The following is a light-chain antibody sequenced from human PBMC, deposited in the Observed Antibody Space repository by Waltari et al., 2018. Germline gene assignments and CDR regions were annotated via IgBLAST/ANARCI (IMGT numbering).Light chain of an antibody. J-gene: IGLJ3*02. CDR3: QTGGHGTWV. V-gene: IGLV4-69*01. Sequence: QLVLTQSPSASASLGASVKLTCTLSSGHSTNVIAWLQKRPEKGPLFVMKVNSDGSHSKGDEIPDRFSGSSSGAERYLTISSLQSEDEADYYCQTGGHGTWVFGGGTKLTVL. CDR1: SGHSTNV. CDR2: VNSDGSH.